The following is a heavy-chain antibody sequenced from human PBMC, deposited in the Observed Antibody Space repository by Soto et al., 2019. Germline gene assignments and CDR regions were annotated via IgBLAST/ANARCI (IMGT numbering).Heavy chain of an antibody. CDR2: ISYDGSNK. D-gene: IGHD6-25*01. CDR1: GFTVSSYA. Sequence: GASLRLSCAASGFTVSSYAMHWVRQAPCKGLEGVAVISYDGSNKYYADSVKGRFTISRDNSKNTLYLQMNNLRAEDTAVYYCPRGNKRRTARLGMDVWGQGTPVNLSS. J-gene: IGHJ6*02. CDR3: PRGNKRRTARLGMDV. V-gene: IGHV3-30-3*01.